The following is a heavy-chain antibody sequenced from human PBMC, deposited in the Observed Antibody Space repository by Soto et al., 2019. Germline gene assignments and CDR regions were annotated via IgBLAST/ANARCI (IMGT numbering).Heavy chain of an antibody. CDR2: IWNDGSIK. Sequence: QVQLVESGGGVVQPGRSLRLSCAASGLTFSDHDMHWVRQAPGKGLEWVAVIWNDGSIKYYIDSVKGRFTISRDNSKNTVYLQLDNLRAEDTAVYYCARAGYINTWRFDYWGQGALVTVSS. V-gene: IGHV3-33*01. CDR3: ARAGYINTWRFDY. CDR1: GLTFSDHD. J-gene: IGHJ4*02. D-gene: IGHD2-2*02.